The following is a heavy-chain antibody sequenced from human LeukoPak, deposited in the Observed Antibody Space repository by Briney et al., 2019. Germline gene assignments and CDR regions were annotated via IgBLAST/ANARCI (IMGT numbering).Heavy chain of an antibody. J-gene: IGHJ4*02. CDR3: ARGGRAFDY. CDR2: IYYSGST. CDR1: GGSISSYY. D-gene: IGHD1-26*01. Sequence: SETLSLTCTVSGGSISSYYWSWIRQPPGKGLEWIGYIYYSGSTNYNPSLKSRVTISVDTSKNQFSLKLSSVTAADTAVYYCARGGRAFDYWGQGTLVTVSS. V-gene: IGHV4-59*12.